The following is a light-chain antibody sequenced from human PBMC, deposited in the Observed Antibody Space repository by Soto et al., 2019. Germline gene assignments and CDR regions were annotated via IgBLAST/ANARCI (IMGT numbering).Light chain of an antibody. CDR2: EDN. CDR1: SGNIASNF. Sequence: NFMLTQPHSVSESPGKTVTISCTRSSGNIASNFVQWFQQRPGSSPTTVIYEDNQRPSGVPDRFSGSIDSSSNSASLTISGLKTEDEADYYCLSYDTTNQVFGAGTKVTVL. V-gene: IGLV6-57*01. CDR3: LSYDTTNQV. J-gene: IGLJ2*01.